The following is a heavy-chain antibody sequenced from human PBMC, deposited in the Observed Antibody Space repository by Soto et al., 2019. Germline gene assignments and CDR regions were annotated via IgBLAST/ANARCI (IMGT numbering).Heavy chain of an antibody. V-gene: IGHV3-21*01. Sequence: EVQLVESGGGLVKPGGSLRLSCAASGFTFSSYSMNWVRQAPGKGLEWVSSISSSSSYIYYADSVKGRFTISRDNAKNSLYLQMNSLRAEDTDVYYCARNHTSDSSGFYYYYYGMDVWGQGTTVTVSS. CDR1: GFTFSSYS. CDR3: ARNHTSDSSGFYYYYYGMDV. CDR2: ISSSSSYI. J-gene: IGHJ6*02. D-gene: IGHD6-19*01.